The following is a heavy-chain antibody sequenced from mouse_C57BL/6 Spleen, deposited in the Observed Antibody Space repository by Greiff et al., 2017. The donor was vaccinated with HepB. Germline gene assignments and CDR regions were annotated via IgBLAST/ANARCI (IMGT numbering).Heavy chain of an antibody. CDR2: FSIGSSTI. CDR3: ARGGSTAFAY. V-gene: IGHV5-17*01. Sequence: EVMLVESGGGLVKPGGSLNLSCAASGFTFSDYGMHGVRRGPEKGLGWVAYFSIGSSTIYYAYTVKGRFTSSRDNAKNTLFLQMTSLRSEDTAMYYCARGGSTAFAYWGQGTLVTVSA. CDR1: GFTFSDYG. J-gene: IGHJ3*01. D-gene: IGHD3-2*01.